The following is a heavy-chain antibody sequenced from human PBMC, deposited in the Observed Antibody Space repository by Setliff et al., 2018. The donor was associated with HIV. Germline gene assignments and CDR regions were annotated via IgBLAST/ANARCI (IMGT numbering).Heavy chain of an antibody. Sequence: ASVKVSCKASGYTFTSYSMHWVRQAPGQRLEWMGWLRTGTGDTSYSVKFQGRLTITRDTSENTAYMELSNLRSEDTAVYYCVRRAPAAEVFDYWGQGTLVTVSS. CDR2: LRTGTGDT. CDR3: VRRAPAAEVFDY. J-gene: IGHJ4*02. CDR1: GYTFTSYS. V-gene: IGHV1-3*04. D-gene: IGHD6-13*01.